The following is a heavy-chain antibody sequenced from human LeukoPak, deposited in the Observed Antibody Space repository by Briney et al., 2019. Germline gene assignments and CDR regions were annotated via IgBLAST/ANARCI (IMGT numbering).Heavy chain of an antibody. Sequence: GGSLRLSCAASGFTFSSYGMHWVRQAPGKGLEWVAVIWYDGSNKYYADSVKGRFTVSRDNSKNTLYLQMNSLRAEDTAVYYCAKDYYDSSGYFDYWGQGTLVTVSS. D-gene: IGHD3-22*01. CDR2: IWYDGSNK. J-gene: IGHJ4*02. V-gene: IGHV3-33*06. CDR3: AKDYYDSSGYFDY. CDR1: GFTFSSYG.